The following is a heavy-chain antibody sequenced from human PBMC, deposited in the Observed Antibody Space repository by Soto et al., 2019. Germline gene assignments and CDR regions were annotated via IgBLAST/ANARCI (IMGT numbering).Heavy chain of an antibody. CDR3: ARDPPWMDAFDI. V-gene: IGHV4-59*01. CDR2: ISHTGTT. D-gene: IGHD5-12*01. Sequence: QVQLQESGPGLVKPSETLSLTCTVSGGSISSYYWSWIRQSPGKGLEWVAYISHTGTTDYNPSLKSRLTISLDTSKNQFSLKLTSVTAADTAVYYCARDPPWMDAFDIWGQGTKVTVSP. CDR1: GGSISSYY. J-gene: IGHJ3*02.